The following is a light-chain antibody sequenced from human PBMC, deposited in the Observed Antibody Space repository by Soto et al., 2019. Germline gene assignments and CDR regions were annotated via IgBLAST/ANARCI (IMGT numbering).Light chain of an antibody. J-gene: IGKJ3*01. Sequence: DIQMTQLPSTMSASVGERVTITCRASQGISRKLAWYHQKPGKAPNLLIYSASTLHSGVPSRFSGSGSGTDFTLTISSLQPEDFGTYYCQQANSCPLTFGPGTKVDMK. CDR2: SAS. CDR1: QGISRK. V-gene: IGKV1-12*01. CDR3: QQANSCPLT.